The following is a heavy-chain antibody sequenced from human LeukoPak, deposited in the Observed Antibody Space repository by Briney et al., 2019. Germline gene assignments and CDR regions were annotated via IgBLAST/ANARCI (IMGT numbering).Heavy chain of an antibody. CDR1: GYTFTSYG. CDR2: ISVYNGKR. CDR3: ATDLAYYYNSSSYYYVFAPPAY. D-gene: IGHD3-22*01. V-gene: IGHV1-18*01. J-gene: IGHJ4*02. Sequence: ASVTVSCTAAGYTFTSYGISWVRQAPGQGLGWVGWISVYNGKRNHAQKLKGRVTMTTDTSTTTAYMELRTLRSDDTAVYDDATDLAYYYNSSSYYYVFAPPAYWGQGTLVTVSS.